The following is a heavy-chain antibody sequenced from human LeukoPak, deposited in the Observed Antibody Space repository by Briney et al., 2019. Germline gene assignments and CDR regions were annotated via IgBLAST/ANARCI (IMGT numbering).Heavy chain of an antibody. CDR3: ARDAGTGGIQEIGVYDY. CDR2: ISSSSSYI. J-gene: IGHJ4*02. D-gene: IGHD5-18*01. Sequence: GGSLRLSCAASGFTFSSYIMNWVRQAPGKGLEWVSSISSSSSYIYYADSVKGRFTISRDNAKNSLYLQMNSLRAEDTAVYYCARDAGTGGIQEIGVYDYWGQGTLVTVSS. V-gene: IGHV3-21*01. CDR1: GFTFSSYI.